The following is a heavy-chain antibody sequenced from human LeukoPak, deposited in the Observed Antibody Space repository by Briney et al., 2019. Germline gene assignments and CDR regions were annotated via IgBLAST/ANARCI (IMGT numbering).Heavy chain of an antibody. J-gene: IGHJ4*02. V-gene: IGHV3-30*18. CDR2: ISYDGSNK. Sequence: GGSLRLSCAASGLTFSIYGMHWVRLAPGKGPEWVALISYDGSNKYYAESVRGRFTISRDNSKNMVYLQMNSLRAEDTAVYYCAKGEMATGYFDYWGQGALVTGSS. D-gene: IGHD5-24*01. CDR1: GLTFSIYG. CDR3: AKGEMATGYFDY.